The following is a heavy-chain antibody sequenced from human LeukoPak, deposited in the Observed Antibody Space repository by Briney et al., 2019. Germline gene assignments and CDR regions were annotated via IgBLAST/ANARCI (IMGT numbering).Heavy chain of an antibody. CDR3: AREEDYGDPNYYYYYGMDV. Sequence: GASVKVSCKASAYTFTSYYMHWVRQAPGQGLEWMGIINPSGGSTSYAQKFQGRVTMTRDTSTSTVYMELSSLRSEDTAVYYCAREEDYGDPNYYYYYGMDVWGQGTTVTVSS. D-gene: IGHD4-17*01. CDR2: INPSGGST. J-gene: IGHJ6*02. CDR1: AYTFTSYY. V-gene: IGHV1-46*01.